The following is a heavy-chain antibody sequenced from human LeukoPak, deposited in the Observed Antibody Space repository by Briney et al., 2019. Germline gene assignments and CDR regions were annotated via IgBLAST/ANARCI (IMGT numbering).Heavy chain of an antibody. Sequence: ASVKVSCKASGYTFSSYDINWVRQASGQRLEWMGWINPHSGNTGYAPRFQDRVTITRDTSKSSVYMGLDSLRSEDTAVYYCARGGTTPTDFWGQGTLISVFS. J-gene: IGHJ4*02. V-gene: IGHV1-8*02. CDR3: ARGGTTPTDF. CDR1: GYTFSSYD. CDR2: INPHSGNT. D-gene: IGHD1-1*01.